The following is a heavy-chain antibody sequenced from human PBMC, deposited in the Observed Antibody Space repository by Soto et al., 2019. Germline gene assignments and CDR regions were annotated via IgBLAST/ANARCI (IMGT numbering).Heavy chain of an antibody. V-gene: IGHV4-59*08. CDR2: IYYSGST. CDR3: ARHNYGSGSTYFDY. J-gene: IGHJ4*02. CDR1: GGSISSYY. Sequence: SETLSLTCTFSGGSISSYYWSLIRQPPGKGLEWIGYIYYSGSTNYNPSLKSRFTISVDTSKNQFSLKLNSMTAADTAVYYCARHNYGSGSTYFDYWGQGTLVTVSS. D-gene: IGHD3-10*01.